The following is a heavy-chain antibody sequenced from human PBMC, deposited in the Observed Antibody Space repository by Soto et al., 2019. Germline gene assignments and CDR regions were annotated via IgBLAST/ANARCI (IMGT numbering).Heavy chain of an antibody. D-gene: IGHD3-10*01. CDR1: GYTFTAYA. CDR2: INAGNGNT. CDR3: ARGIYYFGSGTDNYYYYYSMDV. Sequence: ASVKVSCKASGYTFTAYAMHWVRQAPGQRPEWMGWINAGNGNTKYSQKFQGRVSITRDTSASTAYVELTSLRAEDTAVYYCARGIYYFGSGTDNYYYYYSMDVWGKGTTVTVSS. J-gene: IGHJ6*03. V-gene: IGHV1-3*01.